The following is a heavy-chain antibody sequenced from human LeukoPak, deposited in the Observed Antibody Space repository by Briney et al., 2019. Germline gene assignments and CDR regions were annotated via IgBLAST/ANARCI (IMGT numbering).Heavy chain of an antibody. J-gene: IGHJ3*01. Sequence: PSETLSLTCSVSGGSLTGHYWNWIRQSPGKGLVWIGYLYYIASTKYNPSLKSRYSMSVDTSNSQYSLTLRSLTAEDTAVYYCARVLRIDDYYSTIGYAFDLWGQGTMVTVSS. V-gene: IGHV4-59*11. CDR2: LYYIAST. CDR3: ARVLRIDDYYSTIGYAFDL. CDR1: GGSLTGHY. D-gene: IGHD3-22*01.